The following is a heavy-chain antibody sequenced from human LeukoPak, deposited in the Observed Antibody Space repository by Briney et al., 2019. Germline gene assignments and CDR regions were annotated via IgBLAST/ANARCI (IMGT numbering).Heavy chain of an antibody. CDR2: ISGSGGST. CDR1: GFSFGDYA. Sequence: PGRSLRLSCAASGFSFGDYAMHWVRQAPGKGLEWVSAISGSGGSTYYADSVKGRFTISRDNSKNTLYLQMNSLRAEDTAVYYCANDGAYYDSRSDAFDIWGQGTMVTVSS. D-gene: IGHD3-22*01. CDR3: ANDGAYYDSRSDAFDI. V-gene: IGHV3-23*01. J-gene: IGHJ3*02.